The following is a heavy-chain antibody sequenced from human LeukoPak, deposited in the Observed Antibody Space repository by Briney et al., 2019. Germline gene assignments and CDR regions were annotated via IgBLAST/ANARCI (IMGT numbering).Heavy chain of an antibody. V-gene: IGHV1-18*01. CDR3: AREGRSVVVVAATLYYFDY. J-gene: IGHJ4*02. Sequence: APVKVSCKASGYTFTSYGISWVRQAPGQGLEWMGWISAYNGNTNYAQKLQGRVTMTTDTSTSTAYKELRSLRSDDTAVYYCAREGRSVVVVAATLYYFDYWGQGTLVTVSS. CDR1: GYTFTSYG. CDR2: ISAYNGNT. D-gene: IGHD2-15*01.